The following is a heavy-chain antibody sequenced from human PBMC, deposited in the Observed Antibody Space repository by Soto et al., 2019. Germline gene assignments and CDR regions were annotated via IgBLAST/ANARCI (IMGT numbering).Heavy chain of an antibody. CDR3: ARESSVGYCSAGSCSGLYYGMDV. J-gene: IGHJ6*02. V-gene: IGHV1-46*01. Sequence: GASVKVSCKASGYTFTSYYMHWVRQAPGQGLESMGRINPSGGSTNYAQKFQGRVTMTRDTSTSTFYMELSSLRSEDTAVYFCARESSVGYCSAGSCSGLYYGMDVWGQGTTVTVSS. CDR1: GYTFTSYY. CDR2: INPSGGST. D-gene: IGHD2-15*01.